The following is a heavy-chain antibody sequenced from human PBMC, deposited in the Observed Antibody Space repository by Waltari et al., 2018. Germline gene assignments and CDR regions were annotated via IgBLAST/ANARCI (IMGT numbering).Heavy chain of an antibody. CDR3: ARGGGTYSKPQYFDY. J-gene: IGHJ4*02. Sequence: QVQLVQSGSELKKPGASVKVSCKASGYIFTTYGINWVRQAPGQGPEWMGWIKTNTGNPTYVQGFTGRLGFSLDTSVSTAYLQISSLKPEDTAVYYCARGGGTYSKPQYFDYWGPGTLVTVSS. V-gene: IGHV7-4-1*02. D-gene: IGHD1-26*01. CDR2: IKTNTGNP. CDR1: GYIFTTYG.